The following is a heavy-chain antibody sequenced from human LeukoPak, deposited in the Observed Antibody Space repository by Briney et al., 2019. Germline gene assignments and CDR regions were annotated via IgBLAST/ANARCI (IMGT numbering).Heavy chain of an antibody. CDR1: GFTFDDYA. J-gene: IGHJ4*02. D-gene: IGHD6-13*01. CDR2: ISWNSGSI. V-gene: IGHV3-9*01. CDR3: AKDIEAAADSYYFDY. Sequence: PGGSLRLSCAASGFTFDDYAMHWGRQAPGKGLEWGSGISWNSGSIGYADSVKGRFTISRDNAKNSLYLQMNSLRAEDTALYYCAKDIEAAADSYYFDYWGQGTLVAVSS.